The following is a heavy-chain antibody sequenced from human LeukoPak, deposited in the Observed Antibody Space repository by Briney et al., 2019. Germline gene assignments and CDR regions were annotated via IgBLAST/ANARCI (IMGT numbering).Heavy chain of an antibody. Sequence: GGSLRLSCAASGFTFSSYGMHWVRQAPGKWLEWGAVISYDGSNKYYADSVKGRFTISRDNSKNTLYLQMNSLRAEDTAVYYCAKDSGVGMATTSSILDIWGQGTMVTVSS. V-gene: IGHV3-30*18. J-gene: IGHJ3*02. CDR1: GFTFSSYG. CDR2: ISYDGSNK. D-gene: IGHD5-24*01. CDR3: AKDSGVGMATTSSILDI.